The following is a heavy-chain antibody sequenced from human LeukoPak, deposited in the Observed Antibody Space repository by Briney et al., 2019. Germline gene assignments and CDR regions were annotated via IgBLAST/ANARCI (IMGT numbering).Heavy chain of an antibody. CDR2: INHSGST. J-gene: IGHJ4*02. CDR3: AIPRAGATTVEF. D-gene: IGHD1-26*01. Sequence: SETLSLTCAVYGGPFSGYYWSWIRQPPGKGLEWIGEINHSGSTNYNPSLKSRVTISVDTSKNQFSLKLSSVTAADTAVYYCAIPRAGATTVEFWGQGTLVTVSS. V-gene: IGHV4-34*01. CDR1: GGPFSGYY.